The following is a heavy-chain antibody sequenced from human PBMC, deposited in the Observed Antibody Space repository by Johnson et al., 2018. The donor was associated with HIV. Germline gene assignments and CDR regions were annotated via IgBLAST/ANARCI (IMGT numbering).Heavy chain of an antibody. D-gene: IGHD2-15*01. V-gene: IGHV3-66*01. Sequence: VQLVESGGGLVQPGGSLRLSCAASGFTVSSYYMNWVRQAPGKGLEWVSVIYSGGRTNYADSVKDRFTISRDNYKNILYLQMNSLRDEDTAVYYCAKAEDEGLPFDTWGQGTVVTVSS. CDR1: GFTVSSYY. CDR2: IYSGGRT. J-gene: IGHJ3*02. CDR3: AKAEDEGLPFDT.